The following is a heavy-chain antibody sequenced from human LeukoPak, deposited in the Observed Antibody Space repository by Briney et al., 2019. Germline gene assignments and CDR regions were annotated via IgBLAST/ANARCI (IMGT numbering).Heavy chain of an antibody. V-gene: IGHV1-2*02. CDR1: GYTFTDYY. CDR3: ARLADYYDSSGYSPIDY. J-gene: IGHJ4*02. D-gene: IGHD3-22*01. Sequence: ASVNVSCKASGYTFTDYYMHWVRQAPGQGLEWMGWINPNSGGTNYAQKFQGRVTMTRDTSISTAYMELSRLRSDDTAVYYCARLADYYDSSGYSPIDYWGQGTLVTVSS. CDR2: INPNSGGT.